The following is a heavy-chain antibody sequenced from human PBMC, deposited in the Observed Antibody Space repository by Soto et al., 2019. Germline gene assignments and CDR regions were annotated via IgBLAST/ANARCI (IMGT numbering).Heavy chain of an antibody. CDR2: IIPIFRTT. CDR1: GGTFSSDV. D-gene: IGHD3-10*01. CDR3: TTGPPSASGVVNY. Sequence: QVQLVQSGAEVKKPGSSMKVSCKASGGTFSSDVISWVRQAPGQGLEWMGGIIPIFRTTHYAQKFQGRVTVTTDESASTAYLELSSLRYEDTAIDYCTTGPPSASGVVNYWGQGAMITVSS. V-gene: IGHV1-69*01. J-gene: IGHJ4*02.